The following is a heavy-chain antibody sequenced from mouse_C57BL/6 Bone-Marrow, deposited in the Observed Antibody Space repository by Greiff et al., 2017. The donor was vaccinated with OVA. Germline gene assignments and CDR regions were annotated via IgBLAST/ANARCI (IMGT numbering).Heavy chain of an antibody. CDR2: IRSKSSNYAT. J-gene: IGHJ1*03. Sequence: EVQGVESGGGLVQPKGSLKLSCAASGFTFNTYAMHWVRQAPGKGLEWVARIRSKSSNYATYYADSVKDRFTFSRDDSQSMLYLQMNNLKTEDTALYYCVREGNWCWYFDVWGTGTTVTVSS. CDR1: GFTFNTYA. D-gene: IGHD4-1*01. V-gene: IGHV10-3*01. CDR3: VREGNWCWYFDV.